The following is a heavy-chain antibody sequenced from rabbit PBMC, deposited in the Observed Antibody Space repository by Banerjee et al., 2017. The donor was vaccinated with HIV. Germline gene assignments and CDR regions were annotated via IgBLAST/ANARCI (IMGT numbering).Heavy chain of an antibody. J-gene: IGHJ4*01. CDR3: ARDLAGVIGWNFGL. CDR1: GFSFSSTYW. CDR2: IYVDSVANT. V-gene: IGHV1S45*01. D-gene: IGHD4-1*01. Sequence: QEQLVESGGGLVQPEGSLTLTCTASGFSFSSTYWLCWVRQAPGKGLELIACIYVDSVANTYYANWAKGRFSISKTSSTTVTLQMTSLTAADTATYFCARDLAGVIGWNFGLWGPGTLVTVS.